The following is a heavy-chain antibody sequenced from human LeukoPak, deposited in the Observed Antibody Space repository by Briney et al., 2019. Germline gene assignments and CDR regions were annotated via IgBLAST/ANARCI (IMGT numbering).Heavy chain of an antibody. D-gene: IGHD4-23*01. CDR3: ARSGGKSRTGYYYYMDV. V-gene: IGHV1-69*13. Sequence: SVKVSCKASGGTFSSYAISWVRQAPGQGLEWMGGIIPIFGTANYAQKFQGRVTITADESTSTAYMELSSLRSEDTAVYYCARSGGKSRTGYYYYMDVWGKGTTVTVSS. J-gene: IGHJ6*03. CDR1: GGTFSSYA. CDR2: IIPIFGTA.